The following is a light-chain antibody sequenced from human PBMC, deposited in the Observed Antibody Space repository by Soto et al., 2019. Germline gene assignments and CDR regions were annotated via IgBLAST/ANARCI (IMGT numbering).Light chain of an antibody. Sequence: DIQMTPSPSSLSASVGDRVTITCRASQTINSYLNWYQQKPGRAPRLLIFAASGLQSGVPSRFSGSGSGTEFTLTISSLQPEDFATYYCQQSYSTLLTFGGGTKVEIK. V-gene: IGKV1-39*01. J-gene: IGKJ4*01. CDR1: QTINSY. CDR2: AAS. CDR3: QQSYSTLLT.